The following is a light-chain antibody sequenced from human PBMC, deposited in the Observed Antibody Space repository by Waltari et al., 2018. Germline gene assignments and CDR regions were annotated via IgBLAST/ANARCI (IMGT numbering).Light chain of an antibody. CDR2: GTA. CDR3: QQYNNWPPT. CDR1: QSVTSI. J-gene: IGKJ2*01. Sequence: EIVMTQSPATLSVSPGERATLPCRASQSVTSILAWYQQKPGQAPRPLIYGTATRATGIPDRFSGRGSGAEFTLTISSLQSEDFAVYYCQQYNNWPPTFGQGTKLEIK. V-gene: IGKV3-15*01.